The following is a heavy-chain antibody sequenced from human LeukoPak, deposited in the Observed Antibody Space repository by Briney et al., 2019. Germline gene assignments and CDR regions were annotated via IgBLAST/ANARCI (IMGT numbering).Heavy chain of an antibody. V-gene: IGHV4-31*03. J-gene: IGHJ3*02. CDR2: IYYSGST. Sequence: SETLSLTCTVSGGSIGSGGYYWSWIRQHPGKGLEWIGYIYYSGSTYYNPSLKSRVTISVDTSKNQFSLKLSSVTAADTAVYYCARGGNVVVTAISAFDIWGQGTMVTVSS. CDR1: GGSIGSGGYY. CDR3: ARGGNVVVTAISAFDI. D-gene: IGHD2-21*02.